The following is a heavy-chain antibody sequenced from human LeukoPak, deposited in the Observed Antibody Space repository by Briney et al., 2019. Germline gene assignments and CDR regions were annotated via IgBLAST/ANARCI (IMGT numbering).Heavy chain of an antibody. CDR1: GYTFTSYY. CDR3: ARGGRSIVVVPAAINPLDY. D-gene: IGHD2-2*01. CDR2: INPSGGST. J-gene: IGHJ4*02. Sequence: ASVKVSCKASGYTFTSYYMHWVRQAPGQGLEWMGIINPSGGSTSYAQKFQGRVTMTRDMSTSTVYMELSSLRSEDTAVYYCARGGRSIVVVPAAINPLDYWGQGTLVTVSS. V-gene: IGHV1-46*01.